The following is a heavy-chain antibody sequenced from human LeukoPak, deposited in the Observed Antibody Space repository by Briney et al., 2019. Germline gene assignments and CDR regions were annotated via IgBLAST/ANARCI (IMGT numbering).Heavy chain of an antibody. CDR3: ARTYCGTNACPFDY. V-gene: IGHV4-59*08. D-gene: IGHD2-21*01. CDR1: GGSFSGYY. Sequence: PSETLSLTCAVYGGSFSGYYWSWIRQPPGKGLECLGYIYHSGSTNYNPSLKSRVTISVETSKNQFSLKLSSVTAADTAVYYCARTYCGTNACPFDYWGQGTLVTVSS. J-gene: IGHJ4*02. CDR2: IYHSGST.